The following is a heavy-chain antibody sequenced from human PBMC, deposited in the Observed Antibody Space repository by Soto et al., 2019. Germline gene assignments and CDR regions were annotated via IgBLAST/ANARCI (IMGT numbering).Heavy chain of an antibody. Sequence: PSETLSLTCAVSGGSISSSNWWSWVRQPPGKGLEWIGEIYHSGSTNYNPSLKSRVTISVDTSKNQFSLKLNSVTAADTAVYYCARRYHYDSSGYLDYWGQGTLVTVSS. CDR1: GGSISSSNW. J-gene: IGHJ4*02. CDR2: IYHSGST. CDR3: ARRYHYDSSGYLDY. V-gene: IGHV4-4*02. D-gene: IGHD3-22*01.